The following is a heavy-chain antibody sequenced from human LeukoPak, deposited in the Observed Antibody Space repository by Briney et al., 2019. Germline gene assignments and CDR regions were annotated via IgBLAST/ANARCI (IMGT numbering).Heavy chain of an antibody. D-gene: IGHD3-10*01. CDR2: IYHSGST. V-gene: IGHV4-30-2*01. CDR1: GGSISSGGYS. CDR3: ARDRGFSGGSGSYYNLDYYYYYGMDV. J-gene: IGHJ6*02. Sequence: SETLSLTCAVSGGSISSGGYSWSWIRQPPGKGLEWIGYIYHSGSTYYNPSLKSRVTISVDRSKNQFSLKLSSVTAADTAVYYCARDRGFSGGSGSYYNLDYYYYYGMDVWGQGTTVTVSS.